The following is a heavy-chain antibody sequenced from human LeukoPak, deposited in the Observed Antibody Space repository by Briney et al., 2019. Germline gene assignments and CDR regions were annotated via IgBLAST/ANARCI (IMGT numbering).Heavy chain of an antibody. Sequence: ASVKVSCKASGYTFTGYYMHWVRQAPGQGLEWMGWINPNSGGTNYAQKFQGRVTMTRDTSISTAYMELSRLRSDDTAVYYCARAHRVGARGGYFDYWGQGTLVTVSS. V-gene: IGHV1-2*02. D-gene: IGHD1-26*01. J-gene: IGHJ4*02. CDR3: ARAHRVGARGGYFDY. CDR2: INPNSGGT. CDR1: GYTFTGYY.